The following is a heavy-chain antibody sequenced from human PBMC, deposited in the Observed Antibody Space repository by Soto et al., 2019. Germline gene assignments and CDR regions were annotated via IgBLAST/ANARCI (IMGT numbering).Heavy chain of an antibody. D-gene: IGHD4-17*01. V-gene: IGHV1-24*01. CDR1: GYTLTELS. J-gene: IGHJ6*02. Sequence: ASVKVSCKVSGYTLTELSIHWVRQAPGKGLEWMGGFDPEDGETIYAQNFQGRVTMTDDTSTDTAYMELSSLRSEDTAVYYCATRATVGIYYYGLDVWGQGTTVTVS. CDR3: ATRATVGIYYYGLDV. CDR2: FDPEDGET.